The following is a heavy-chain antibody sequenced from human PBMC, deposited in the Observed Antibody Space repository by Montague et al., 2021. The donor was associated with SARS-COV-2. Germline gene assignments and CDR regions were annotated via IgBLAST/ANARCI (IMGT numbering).Heavy chain of an antibody. CDR2: LYYSGSS. D-gene: IGHD2-2*01. V-gene: IGHV4-39*01. J-gene: IGHJ5*02. Sequence: SETLSLTCSVSGGAISSDNYYWGWIRQPPGKGLEWIGSLYYSGSSHYNPSLKSRVTISVDTSKNQFSLQLSSVTAADTAVYYCARHPLYCSSTSCYEHWFDPWGQGTLVTVST. CDR1: GGAISSDNYY. CDR3: ARHPLYCSSTSCYEHWFDP.